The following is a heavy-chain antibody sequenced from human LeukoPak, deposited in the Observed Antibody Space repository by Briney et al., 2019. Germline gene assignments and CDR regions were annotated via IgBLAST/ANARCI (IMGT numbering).Heavy chain of an antibody. V-gene: IGHV1-18*01. Sequence: GASVKVSCKASGYTFTSYGISWVRQAPGQGLEWMGWISAYNGNTNYAQKFQGWVTMTRDTSISTAYMELSRLRSDDTAVYYCARVLGMGIRWDAFDIWGQGTMVTVSS. CDR2: ISAYNGNT. CDR1: GYTFTSYG. CDR3: ARVLGMGIRWDAFDI. J-gene: IGHJ3*02. D-gene: IGHD7-27*01.